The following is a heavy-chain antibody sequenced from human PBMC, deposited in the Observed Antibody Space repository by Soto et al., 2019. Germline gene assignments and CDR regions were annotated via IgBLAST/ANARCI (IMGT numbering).Heavy chain of an antibody. CDR1: GFTFSDYY. V-gene: IGHV3-11*06. CDR3: ASMFANYYHGMDV. J-gene: IGHJ6*02. D-gene: IGHD3-10*02. CDR2: ISDSSRYT. Sequence: GSLRLSCAASGFTFSDYYMSWIRQAPGKGLEWVSYISDSSRYTNYADSVKGRFTISRDNAKNSLYLQMNSLRAEDTAVYYCASMFANYYHGMDVWGQGTTVTVSS.